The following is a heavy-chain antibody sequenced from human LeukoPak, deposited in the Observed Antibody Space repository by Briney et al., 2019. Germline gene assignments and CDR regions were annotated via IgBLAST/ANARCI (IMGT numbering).Heavy chain of an antibody. Sequence: ASVNVSCKASGYTFTIYAMNWVRQAPGQGLEWMGWINTNTGNPTYAQGFPGRFVFSLDTSVSTAYLQISSLKAEDTAVYYCAGKIAWWALDIWGQGTMGTVSS. J-gene: IGHJ3*02. D-gene: IGHD2-8*02. CDR2: INTNTGNP. CDR3: AGKIAWWALDI. CDR1: GYTFTIYA. V-gene: IGHV7-4-1*02.